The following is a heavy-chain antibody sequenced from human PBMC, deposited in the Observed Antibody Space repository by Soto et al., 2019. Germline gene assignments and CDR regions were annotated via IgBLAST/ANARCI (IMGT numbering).Heavy chain of an antibody. Sequence: QVQLVESGGGVVQPGRSLRLSCAASGFTFSSYGMHWVRQAPGKGLEWVAVISYDGSNKYYADSVKGRFTISRDNSKNTLYVQMNSRRAEDTAVYYCAKEGGYYGAGSYSVGENYYGMDVWGQGTTVTVSS. CDR3: AKEGGYYGAGSYSVGENYYGMDV. CDR2: ISYDGSNK. CDR1: GFTFSSYG. V-gene: IGHV3-30*18. D-gene: IGHD3-10*01. J-gene: IGHJ6*02.